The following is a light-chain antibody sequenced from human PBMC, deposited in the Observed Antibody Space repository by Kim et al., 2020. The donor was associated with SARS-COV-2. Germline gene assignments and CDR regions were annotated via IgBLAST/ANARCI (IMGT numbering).Light chain of an antibody. J-gene: IGKJ2*01. Sequence: DIVMTQSPDSLAVSLGERATINCKSSQSVLYSSNNKNYLAWYQQKPGQPPKLLIYWASTRESGVPDRFSGSGSGTDFTLTISILQAVDVAVDYCQQYYSTPYTFGQGTKLEI. CDR1: QSVLYSSNNKNY. V-gene: IGKV4-1*01. CDR2: WAS. CDR3: QQYYSTPYT.